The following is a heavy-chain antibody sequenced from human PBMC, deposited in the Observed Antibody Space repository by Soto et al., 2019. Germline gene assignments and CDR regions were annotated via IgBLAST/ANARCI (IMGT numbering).Heavy chain of an antibody. CDR3: TGGGVSSGPGY. Sequence: EVQLVESGGGLVQPGGSLRLSCAASGFTFSGSSMNWVRQAPGKGLEWVSYINTLSSAMYYADSVKGRFTISTDNAKNSLYLQMNRLRVEDSAMFYCTGGGVSSGPGYWGQGTLVTVSS. V-gene: IGHV3-48*01. CDR1: GFTFSGSS. CDR2: INTLSSAM. J-gene: IGHJ4*02. D-gene: IGHD3-16*01.